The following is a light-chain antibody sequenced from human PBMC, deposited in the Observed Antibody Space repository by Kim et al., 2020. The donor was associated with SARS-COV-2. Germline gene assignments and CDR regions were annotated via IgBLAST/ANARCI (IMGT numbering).Light chain of an antibody. Sequence: AWERPARITCKGESLRSYYESGYKQRPGQAPVLVIYGKNNRPSGIPDRFSGSSSGNTASLTTTGAQAEDEADYYCNPRDSSGNHLVFGGGTQLTVL. CDR2: GKN. CDR3: NPRDSSGNHLV. J-gene: IGLJ2*01. V-gene: IGLV3-19*01. CDR1: SLRSYY.